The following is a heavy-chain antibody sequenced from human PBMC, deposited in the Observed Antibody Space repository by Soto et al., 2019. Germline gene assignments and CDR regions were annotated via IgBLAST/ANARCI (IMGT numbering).Heavy chain of an antibody. CDR3: TRAQPTYSSSYFDY. CDR2: ISGRGDGT. Sequence: EVQLLESGGDLVQPGGSLRLSCAASVFTFSSYAMSWVRQAPGKGLEWVSTISGRGDGTYYTDSGKGRFTSARDNSKNTLHVPTHSLRAEDTAVYYCTRAQPTYSSSYFDYWGQGTLVTVSS. J-gene: IGHJ4*02. D-gene: IGHD3-22*01. CDR1: VFTFSSYA. V-gene: IGHV3-23*01.